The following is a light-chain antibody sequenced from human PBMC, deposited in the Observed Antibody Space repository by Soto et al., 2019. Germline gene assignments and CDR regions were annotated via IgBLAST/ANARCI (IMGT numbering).Light chain of an antibody. CDR1: QSVSNNF. V-gene: IGKV3-20*01. J-gene: IGKJ2*01. CDR2: GTS. CDR3: QQFGTSPYT. Sequence: IVLTQSPGTLSLSPGERATLSCRARQSVSNNFLAWYQYKPGEAPRLVIYGTSSRFTGIPDRFSGSGSGTDFTLTIRRLEPAESAVYYCQQFGTSPYTFGQATKLEIK.